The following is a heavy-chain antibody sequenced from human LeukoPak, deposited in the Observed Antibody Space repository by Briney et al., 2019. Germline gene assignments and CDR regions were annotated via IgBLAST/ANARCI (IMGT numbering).Heavy chain of an antibody. CDR3: AREDAGGTYSFDY. Sequence: PGGSLRLSCAVSGFTVSSNFMSWVRQAPGKGPEWVSVIYTSGITYYADSVRGRFTISRDNSKNTLYLQMDSLTAEDTAVYYCAREDAGGTYSFDYWGRESWSPSPQ. J-gene: IGHJ4*02. D-gene: IGHD1-26*01. CDR1: GFTVSSNF. V-gene: IGHV3-66*01. CDR2: IYTSGIT.